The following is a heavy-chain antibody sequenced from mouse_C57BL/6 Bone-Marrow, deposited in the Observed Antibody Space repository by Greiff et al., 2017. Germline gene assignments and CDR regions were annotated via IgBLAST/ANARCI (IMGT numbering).Heavy chain of an antibody. Sequence: QVQLQQPGAELVKPGASVKVSCKASGYTFTSYWMHWVKQRPGQGLEWIGRIHPSDSDTNYNQKFKGKATSTVDKSSSTAYMQHSSLTSEDSAVYYCAIPSYYSKGYWGQGTTLTVSS. V-gene: IGHV1-74*01. D-gene: IGHD2-5*01. CDR2: IHPSDSDT. CDR3: AIPSYYSKGY. CDR1: GYTFTSYW. J-gene: IGHJ2*01.